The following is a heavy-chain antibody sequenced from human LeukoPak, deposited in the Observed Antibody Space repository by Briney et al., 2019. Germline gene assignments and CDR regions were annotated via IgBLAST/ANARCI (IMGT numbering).Heavy chain of an antibody. Sequence: PGGSLRLSCAASGFTFSSYAMSWVRQAPGKGLEWVSAISGSGGSTYYADSVKGRFTISRDNSKNTLYLQMNSLRAEDTAVYYCAKSLQVPRVVVVPADFDYWGQGALVTVSS. V-gene: IGHV3-23*01. CDR2: ISGSGGST. CDR1: GFTFSSYA. CDR3: AKSLQVPRVVVVPADFDY. D-gene: IGHD2-2*01. J-gene: IGHJ4*02.